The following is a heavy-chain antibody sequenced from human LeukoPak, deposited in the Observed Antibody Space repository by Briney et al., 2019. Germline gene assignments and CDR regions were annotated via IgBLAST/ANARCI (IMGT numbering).Heavy chain of an antibody. D-gene: IGHD5-18*01. CDR2: IHSGGGT. Sequence: GGSLRLSCAASGFTVSSNFMNWVRQAPGKGLEWVSVIHSGGGTNYADSVKGRFTISRDNSKNTLYLQMSSLRAEDTAVYYCVKARGIQLWLPGDYWGQGTLVTVSS. J-gene: IGHJ4*02. V-gene: IGHV3-66*01. CDR3: VKARGIQLWLPGDY. CDR1: GFTVSSNF.